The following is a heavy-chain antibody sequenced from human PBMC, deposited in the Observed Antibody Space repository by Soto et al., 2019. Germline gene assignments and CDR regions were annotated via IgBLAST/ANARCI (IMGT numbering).Heavy chain of an antibody. V-gene: IGHV3-15*07. CDR2: IKSKSDGGTT. Sequence: GGSLRLSCAASGFTFSNAWMNWVRQAPGKGLEWVGRIKSKSDGGTTDYAAPVKGRFTISRDDSKNTLYLQMNSLKTEDTAVYYCTTGAVYYSDSSAYYGEYYFDYWGQGTLVTVSS. CDR1: GFTFSNAW. CDR3: TTGAVYYSDSSAYYGEYYFDY. J-gene: IGHJ4*02. D-gene: IGHD3-22*01.